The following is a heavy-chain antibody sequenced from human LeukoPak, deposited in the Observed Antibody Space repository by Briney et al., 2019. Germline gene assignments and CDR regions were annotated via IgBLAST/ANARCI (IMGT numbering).Heavy chain of an antibody. CDR2: INPNSGGT. D-gene: IGHD1-26*01. V-gene: IGHV1-2*02. J-gene: IGHJ5*02. Sequence: ASVKVSCKASGYTFTGYYIHWVRQAPGQGLEWMGWINPNSGGTNYAQKFQGRVTMTRDTSISTAYMELSRLRSDDTAVYYCARSGSYVWWFDPWGQGTLVTVSS. CDR3: ARSGSYVWWFDP. CDR1: GYTFTGYY.